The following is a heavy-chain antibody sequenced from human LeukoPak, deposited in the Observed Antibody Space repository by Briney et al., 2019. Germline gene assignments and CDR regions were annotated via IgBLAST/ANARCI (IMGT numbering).Heavy chain of an antibody. CDR3: ARYGGSGTYFFDY. V-gene: IGHV4-30-2*01. Sequence: SETLSLTCAVSGGSISGGGYSWSWIRQPPGMNLEWIGYIYDSGSTYYNPSLKSRVTISIDRSKNQFSLKVNSVTAADTAVYYCARYGGSGTYFFDYWGQGTLVTVSS. CDR1: GGSISGGGYS. D-gene: IGHD3-10*01. J-gene: IGHJ4*02. CDR2: IYDSGST.